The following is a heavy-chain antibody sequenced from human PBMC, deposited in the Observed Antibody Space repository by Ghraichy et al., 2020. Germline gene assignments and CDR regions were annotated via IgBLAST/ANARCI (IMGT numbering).Heavy chain of an antibody. D-gene: IGHD1-26*01. CDR2: ISGSGDST. V-gene: IGHV3-23*01. J-gene: IGHJ4*02. CDR1: GFTFTNYV. Sequence: LSLTCAASGFTFTNYVMNWVRQGPGKGLEWVSVISGSGDSTYYADSVKGRFTISRDNSKNTLYLQMSSLRAEDTAVYYCAKSPSPIVGATNDWGQRTLVTVSS. CDR3: AKSPSPIVGATND.